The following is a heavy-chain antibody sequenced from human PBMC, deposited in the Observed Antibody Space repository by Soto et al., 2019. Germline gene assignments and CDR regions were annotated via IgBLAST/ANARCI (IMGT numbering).Heavy chain of an antibody. CDR2: ISGSGGST. V-gene: IGHV3-23*01. CDR3: ARITMVRGAFYYYGMDV. J-gene: IGHJ6*02. Sequence: PGGSLRLSCAASGFTFSSYAMSWVRQAPGKGLEWVSAISGSGGSTYYADSVKGRFTISRDNSKNTLYLQMNSLRAEDTAVYYCARITMVRGAFYYYGMDVWGQGTTVTVSS. D-gene: IGHD3-10*01. CDR1: GFTFSSYA.